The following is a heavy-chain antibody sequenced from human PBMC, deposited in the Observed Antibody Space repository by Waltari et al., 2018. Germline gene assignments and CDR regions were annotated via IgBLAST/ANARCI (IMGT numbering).Heavy chain of an antibody. CDR1: GFTFRSYN. CDR3: ARDHEYGGKADY. J-gene: IGHJ4*02. D-gene: IGHD4-17*01. Sequence: EVQLVESGGGVVQPGGSLRLSCAASGFTFRSYNMNWVRQAPGKGLEWVSIISYSSSYIYYADSVKGRFTVSRDNAKNSLFLQMNSLRAEDTAVYYCARDHEYGGKADYWGQGTLVTVSS. CDR2: ISYSSSYI. V-gene: IGHV3-21*01.